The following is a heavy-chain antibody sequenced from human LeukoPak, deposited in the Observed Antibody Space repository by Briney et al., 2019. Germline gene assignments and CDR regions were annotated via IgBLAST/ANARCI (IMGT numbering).Heavy chain of an antibody. CDR2: IYTSGST. CDR3: ARWFLTVAGTAWFDP. CDR1: GGSISSGSYY. Sequence: SETLSLTCTVSGGSISSGSYYWSWILQPAGKGLEWIGRIYTSGSTNYNPSLKSRVTISIDTSRNQFSMNLNSVTAADTAVYYCARWFLTVAGTAWFDPWGQGTLVTVSS. V-gene: IGHV4-61*02. D-gene: IGHD6-19*01. J-gene: IGHJ5*02.